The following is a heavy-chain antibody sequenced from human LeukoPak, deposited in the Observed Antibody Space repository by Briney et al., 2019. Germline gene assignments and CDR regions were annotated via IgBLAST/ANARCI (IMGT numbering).Heavy chain of an antibody. CDR2: IKQDGSEK. D-gene: IGHD2-21*02. J-gene: IGHJ4*02. V-gene: IGHV3-7*01. CDR3: AREVTPYY. CDR1: GFTFGDYA. Sequence: PGGSLRLSCTASGFTFGDYAMSWFRQAPGKGLEWVANIKQDGSEKYYVDSVKGRFTISRDNAKNSLYLQMNSLRAEDTAVYYCAREVTPYYWGQGTLVTVSS.